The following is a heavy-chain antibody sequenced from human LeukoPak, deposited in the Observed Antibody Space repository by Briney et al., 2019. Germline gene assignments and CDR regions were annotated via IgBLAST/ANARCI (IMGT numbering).Heavy chain of an antibody. CDR3: ARDRGSGWTKTPDAFDI. CDR1: GGTFSSYA. D-gene: IGHD6-19*01. CDR2: IIPILGIA. Sequence: GSSVKVSCKASGGTFSSYAISWVRQAPGRGLEWMGRIIPILGIANYAQKFQGRVTITADESTSTAYMELSSLRSEDTAVYYCARDRGSGWTKTPDAFDIWGQGTMVTVSS. V-gene: IGHV1-69*04. J-gene: IGHJ3*02.